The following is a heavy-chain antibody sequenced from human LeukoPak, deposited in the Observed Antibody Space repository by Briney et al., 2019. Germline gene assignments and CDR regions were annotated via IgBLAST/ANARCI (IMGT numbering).Heavy chain of an antibody. CDR3: AISARYYDFWSGPYVDH. D-gene: IGHD3-3*01. Sequence: ASVKVSCKASGGTFSSYAISWVRQAPGQGLEWVGRIIPIFGTANYAQKFQGRVTITTDESTSTAYMELSSLRSEDTAVYYCAISARYYDFWSGPYVDHWGQGTLVTVSS. J-gene: IGHJ4*02. CDR2: IIPIFGTA. CDR1: GGTFSSYA. V-gene: IGHV1-69*05.